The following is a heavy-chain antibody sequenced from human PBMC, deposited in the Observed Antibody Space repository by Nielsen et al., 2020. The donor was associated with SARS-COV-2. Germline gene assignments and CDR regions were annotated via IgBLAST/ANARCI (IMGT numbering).Heavy chain of an antibody. CDR2: FDPEDGET. CDR1: GYTLTELS. CDR3: ARGGPGSIAARPRWFDP. Sequence: ASVKVSCKVSGYTLTELSMHWVRQAPGKGLEWMGGFDPEDGETIYAQKFQGRVTMTEDTSTDTAYMELSSLRSEDTAVYYCARGGPGSIAARPRWFDPWGQGTLVTVSS. J-gene: IGHJ5*02. D-gene: IGHD6-6*01. V-gene: IGHV1-24*01.